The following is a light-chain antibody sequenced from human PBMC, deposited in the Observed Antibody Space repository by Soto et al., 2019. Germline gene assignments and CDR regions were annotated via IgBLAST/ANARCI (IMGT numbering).Light chain of an antibody. V-gene: IGLV2-14*03. CDR1: SSDVGGYDY. Sequence: QSALTQPASVSGSPGQSITISCTGTSSDVGGYDYVSWYQQYPGKAPKLMIYDVSNRPSGVSIRFSGSKSGNTASLTISGLQAEDEANYYCSSYTSRSTYFFGTGTKVTVL. CDR3: SSYTSRSTYF. J-gene: IGLJ1*01. CDR2: DVS.